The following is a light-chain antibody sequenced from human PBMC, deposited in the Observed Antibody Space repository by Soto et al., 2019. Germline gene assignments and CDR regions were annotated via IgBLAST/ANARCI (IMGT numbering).Light chain of an antibody. V-gene: IGKV1-39*01. CDR3: QQSYSAPLT. CDR1: QSISSY. J-gene: IGKJ4*01. Sequence: DIQMTQTASSLSASVGDRVTITCRASQSISSYLNWYQQKPGKAPKLLIYAVSSLHSGVPSRFSGSGSGTDFTLTISSLQREDFATYYCQQSYSAPLTFGGGTKVEIK. CDR2: AVS.